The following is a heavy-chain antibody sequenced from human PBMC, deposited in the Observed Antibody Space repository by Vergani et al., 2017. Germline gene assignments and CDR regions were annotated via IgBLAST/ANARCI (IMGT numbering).Heavy chain of an antibody. Sequence: LQLQESGPGLVKPSQTLSLTCTASGCSISSGSYYWSWIRQPAGKGLEWIGIIYTSGSTNYNPSLKSRFTISVDTSKTQFSLKLSSVTAADTAVSYCAVVVVPAAMLNWFDPWGQGTLVTVSS. CDR2: IYTSGST. D-gene: IGHD2-2*01. V-gene: IGHV4-61*02. CDR1: GCSISSGSYY. J-gene: IGHJ5*02. CDR3: AVVVVPAAMLNWFDP.